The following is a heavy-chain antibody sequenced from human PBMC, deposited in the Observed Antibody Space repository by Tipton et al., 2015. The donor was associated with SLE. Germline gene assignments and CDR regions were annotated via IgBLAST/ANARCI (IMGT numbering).Heavy chain of an antibody. J-gene: IGHJ4*02. Sequence: LRLSCTVSGFSISSGFNWGWIRQPPGKGLEWIGFIYNTWNTNYNPSLGGRVTMSVDTSKNQVSLKVTSVTAADTAVYYCARGGRDGYNYAYWGQGTLVIVSS. V-gene: IGHV4-38-2*02. CDR1: GFSISSGFN. CDR2: IYNTWNT. CDR3: ARGGRDGYNYAY. D-gene: IGHD5-24*01.